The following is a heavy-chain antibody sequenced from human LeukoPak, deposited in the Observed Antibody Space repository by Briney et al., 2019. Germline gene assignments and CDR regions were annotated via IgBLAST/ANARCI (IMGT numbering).Heavy chain of an antibody. Sequence: SETLSLTCTVSGGPISSYYWSWIRHPPGKGLVGIGYIHYSGSPNYNPSPTRQIHISVNTTNNQFPLKLSSLTAAGPAVYYCGSTDSSGYYGYWGQGTLVTVSS. D-gene: IGHD3-22*01. V-gene: IGHV4-59*12. CDR3: GSTDSSGYYGY. CDR1: GGPISSYY. J-gene: IGHJ4*02. CDR2: IHYSGSP.